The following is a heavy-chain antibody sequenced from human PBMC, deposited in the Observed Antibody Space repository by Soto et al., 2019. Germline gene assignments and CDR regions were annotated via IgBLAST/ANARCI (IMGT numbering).Heavy chain of an antibody. V-gene: IGHV3-30*18. CDR1: GFTFSSYG. CDR3: AKKTYSGPLDY. Sequence: QVQLVESGGGVVQPGRSLRLSCAASGFTFSSYGMHWVRQAPGKGLEWVAVISYDGSNKYYADSVKGRFTIPRDSSKKTLYLQMNSLRAEDTAVYYCAKKTYSGPLDYWGQGTLVTVSS. D-gene: IGHD2-15*01. J-gene: IGHJ4*02. CDR2: ISYDGSNK.